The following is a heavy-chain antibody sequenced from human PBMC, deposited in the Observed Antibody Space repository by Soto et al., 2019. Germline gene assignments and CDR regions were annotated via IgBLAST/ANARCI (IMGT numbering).Heavy chain of an antibody. CDR1: GFTFSSYG. J-gene: IGHJ6*03. Sequence: GGSLRLSCAASGFTFSSYGMHWVRQAPGKGLEWVAVISYDGSNKYYADSVKGRFTISRDNSKNTLYLQMNSLRAEDTAVYYCAKDERSPGPRNYYMDVWGKGTTVTVSS. V-gene: IGHV3-30*18. CDR2: ISYDGSNK. CDR3: AKDERSPGPRNYYMDV.